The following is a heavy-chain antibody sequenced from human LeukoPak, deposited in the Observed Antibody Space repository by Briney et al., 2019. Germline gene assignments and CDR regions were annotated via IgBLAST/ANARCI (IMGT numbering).Heavy chain of an antibody. CDR1: GFIFSTYS. V-gene: IGHV3-21*01. CDR2: ISSSSVYL. CDR3: AREGFCSGGSCHSGNAFDI. Sequence: GGSLRLSCAASGFIFSTYSMNWVRQAPGKGLEWVSSISSSSVYLYYADSVKGRFTISRDNAKNSLYLQMNSLRAEDTAVYYCAREGFCSGGSCHSGNAFDIWGQGTMVTVSS. D-gene: IGHD2-15*01. J-gene: IGHJ3*02.